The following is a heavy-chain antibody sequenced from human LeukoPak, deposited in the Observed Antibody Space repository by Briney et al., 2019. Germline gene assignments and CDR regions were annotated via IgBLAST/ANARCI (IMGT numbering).Heavy chain of an antibody. Sequence: PSETLSLTCTVSGGSISSYYWSWIRQPPGKGLEWIWYIYYSGSTNHNPSLKSRVTISVDTSKNQFSLKLSSVTAADTAVYYCASSMIVVAPGWFDPWGQGTLVTVSS. CDR1: GGSISSYY. V-gene: IGHV4-59*08. D-gene: IGHD3-22*01. CDR2: IYYSGST. CDR3: ASSMIVVAPGWFDP. J-gene: IGHJ5*02.